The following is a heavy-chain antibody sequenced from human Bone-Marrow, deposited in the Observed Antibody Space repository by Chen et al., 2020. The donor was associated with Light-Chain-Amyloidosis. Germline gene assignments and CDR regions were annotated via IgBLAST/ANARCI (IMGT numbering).Heavy chain of an antibody. V-gene: IGHV1-69*06. CDR2: IIPLFRTT. CDR3: AHLRPPRGDYGDAGDY. CDR1: GGTFSDFG. Sequence: QVQLVQSGAEVKKPGSSVKVSCKASGGTFSDFGFGWVCVRQAPGQGLEWMGGIIPLFRTTKYAQNFQGRVSITADKFTNTVYMELSSLRSEDTAVYYCAHLRPPRGDYGDAGDYWGQGTQVTVSS. J-gene: IGHJ4*02. D-gene: IGHD4-17*01.